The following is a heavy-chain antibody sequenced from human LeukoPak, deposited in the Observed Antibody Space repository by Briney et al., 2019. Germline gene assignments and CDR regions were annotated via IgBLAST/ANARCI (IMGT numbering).Heavy chain of an antibody. Sequence: GGSLRLSCAASGFTFSSYWMSWVRQAPGKGLEWVANIKKDGSEKYYVDSVKGRFTISRDNAKTSLYLQMNSLRAEDTAVYYCARDYSGYSSSWIPRPPPLFGGDYWGQGTLVTVSS. D-gene: IGHD6-13*01. V-gene: IGHV3-7*01. CDR1: GFTFSSYW. CDR3: ARDYSGYSSSWIPRPPPLFGGDY. CDR2: IKKDGSEK. J-gene: IGHJ4*02.